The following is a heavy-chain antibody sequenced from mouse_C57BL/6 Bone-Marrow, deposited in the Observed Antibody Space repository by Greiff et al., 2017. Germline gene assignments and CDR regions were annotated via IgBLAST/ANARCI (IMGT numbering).Heavy chain of an antibody. J-gene: IGHJ1*03. CDR1: GFTFTENS. Sequence: VQLQQSVAELVKPGASVKLSCTASGFTFTENSIHWVKQRPEQGLEWIGWFYPGSGSTKYTEKFQGKATMTADKSSSTVYMQLSRLTSEDTAVYYCARDDYPYRYFDVWGTGTTVTVSS. CDR2: FYPGSGST. CDR3: ARDDYPYRYFDV. V-gene: IGHV1-62-2*01.